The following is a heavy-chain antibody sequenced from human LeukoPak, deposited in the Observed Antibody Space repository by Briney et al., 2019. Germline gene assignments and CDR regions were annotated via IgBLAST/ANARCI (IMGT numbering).Heavy chain of an antibody. CDR1: GFTFSSYG. CDR3: ARDSGSYPCFDY. V-gene: IGHV3-33*08. D-gene: IGHD1-26*01. CDR2: IWYDGSNK. Sequence: PGGSLRLSCAASGFTFSSYGMHWVRQAPGKGLEWVAVIWYDGSNKYYADSVKGRFTISRDKSKNTLHLQMNSLRAEDTAVYYCARDSGSYPCFDYWGQGTLVTVSS. J-gene: IGHJ4*02.